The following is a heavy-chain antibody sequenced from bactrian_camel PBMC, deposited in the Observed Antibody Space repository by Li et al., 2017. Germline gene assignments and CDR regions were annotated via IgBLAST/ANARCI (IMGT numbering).Heavy chain of an antibody. Sequence: HVQLVESGGGLVQPGGSLRLSCAASAFSFSDYYMSWLRQAPGKGLEWVSAISGDATRTDYLDSVKGRFTISRDNAKNTLYLHLNSLKTEDTAMYYCTKDSTDAGWASTYWGQGTQVTVS. J-gene: IGHJ4*01. CDR1: AFSFSDYY. CDR2: ISGDATRT. D-gene: IGHD1*01. V-gene: IGHV3S5*01. CDR3: TKDSTDAGWASTY.